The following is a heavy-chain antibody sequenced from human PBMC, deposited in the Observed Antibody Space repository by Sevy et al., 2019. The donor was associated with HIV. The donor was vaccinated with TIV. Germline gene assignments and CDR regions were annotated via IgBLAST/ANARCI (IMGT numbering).Heavy chain of an antibody. CDR2: INGDGSNP. D-gene: IGHD3-3*01. J-gene: IGHJ6*02. CDR3: AREAVDFRSGPVDLYYGMDV. CDR1: GFTFSRYW. Sequence: GGSLRLSCAASGFTFSRYWMHWVRQVPGKGLVWVSRINGDGSNPLYADSVKGRFTISRDNAKNTVFLQMDSLRAEDTAVYYCAREAVDFRSGPVDLYYGMDVRGQGTTVTVSS. V-gene: IGHV3-74*01.